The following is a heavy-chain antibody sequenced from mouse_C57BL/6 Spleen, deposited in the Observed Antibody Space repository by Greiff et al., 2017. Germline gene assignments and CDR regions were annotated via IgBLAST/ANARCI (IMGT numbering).Heavy chain of an antibody. Sequence: VKLQQPGAELVRPGSSVKLSCKASGYTFTSYWMHWVKQRPIQGLEWIGNIDPSDSETHYNQKFKDKATLTVDKSSSTAYMQLSSLTSEDSAVYYCARSGYYGTPYAMDYWGQGTSVTVAS. V-gene: IGHV1-52*01. J-gene: IGHJ4*01. CDR3: ARSGYYGTPYAMDY. D-gene: IGHD1-1*01. CDR1: GYTFTSYW. CDR2: IDPSDSET.